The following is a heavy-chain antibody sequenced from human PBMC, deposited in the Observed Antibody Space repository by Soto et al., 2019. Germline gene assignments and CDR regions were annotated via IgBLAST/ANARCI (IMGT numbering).Heavy chain of an antibody. V-gene: IGHV1-69*02. CDR3: ARIAVAESYGMDV. D-gene: IGHD6-19*01. J-gene: IGHJ6*02. Sequence: QVQLVHSGAEVKKPGSSVKVSCKASGGTFSSYTISWVRQAPGQGLEWMGRIIPILGIANYAQKFQGRVTITADKSTSTAYMELSSLRSEDTAVYYCARIAVAESYGMDVWGQGTTVTVSS. CDR1: GGTFSSYT. CDR2: IIPILGIA.